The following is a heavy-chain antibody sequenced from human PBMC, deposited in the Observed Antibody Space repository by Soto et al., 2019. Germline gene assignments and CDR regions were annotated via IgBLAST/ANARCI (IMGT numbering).Heavy chain of an antibody. J-gene: IGHJ3*02. CDR1: GFTFSTYA. V-gene: IGHV3-23*01. CDR2: ISASGVST. Sequence: GSLRLSCAASGFTFSTYAMTWVRQAPGKGLEWVSAISASGVSTYYADSVKGRFTISRDNSKNTLYLQMSTLRAEDTAVYYCAKQNGIYDAVDIWGQGTMVTVSS. CDR3: AKQNGIYDAVDI. D-gene: IGHD1-26*01.